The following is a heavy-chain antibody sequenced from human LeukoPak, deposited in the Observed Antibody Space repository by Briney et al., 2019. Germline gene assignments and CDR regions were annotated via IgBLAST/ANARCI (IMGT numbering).Heavy chain of an antibody. V-gene: IGHV4-59*01. J-gene: IGHJ6*03. CDR1: GGSISSYY. CDR2: IYYSGST. Sequence: SETLSLTCTVSGGSISSYYWSWIRQPPGKGLEWIGYIYYSGSTNYNPSLKSRVTISVDTSKKQFSLKLSSVTAADTAVYYCARAPDCSGGSCYSYYYYYMDVWGKGTTVTVSS. CDR3: ARAPDCSGGSCYSYYYYYMDV. D-gene: IGHD2-15*01.